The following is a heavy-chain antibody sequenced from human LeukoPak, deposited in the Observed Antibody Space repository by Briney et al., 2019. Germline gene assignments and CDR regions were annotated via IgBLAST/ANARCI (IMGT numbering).Heavy chain of an antibody. J-gene: IGHJ4*02. V-gene: IGHV3-48*03. CDR2: ISSSGSTI. D-gene: IGHD6-13*01. Sequence: GSLRLSCAASGFTFSSYEMNWVRQAPGKGLEWVSYISSSGSTICYADSVKGRFTISRDNAKNSLYLQMNSLRAEDTAVYYCARGLAAAGPGVYWGQGTLVTVSS. CDR3: ARGLAAAGPGVY. CDR1: GFTFSSYE.